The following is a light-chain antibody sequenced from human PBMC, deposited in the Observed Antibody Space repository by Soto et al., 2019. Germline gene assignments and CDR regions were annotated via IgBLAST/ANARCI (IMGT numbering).Light chain of an antibody. V-gene: IGKV3-20*01. Sequence: EVVLTQSPGTLSLSPGERATLSCRASETVTSDYLAWYQQKPGQAPRLLFYVPSRWAAGIPARFSGSGSGTDFTLIISRLEPEDFVVYYCQQYVGPRFTFGQGTRLEIK. J-gene: IGKJ5*01. CDR2: VPS. CDR3: QQYVGPRFT. CDR1: ETVTSDY.